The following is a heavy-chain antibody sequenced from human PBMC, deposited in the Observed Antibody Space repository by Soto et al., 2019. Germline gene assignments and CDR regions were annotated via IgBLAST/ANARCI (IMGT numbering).Heavy chain of an antibody. CDR3: ARSLEQWLIYYYGMDV. CDR2: IIPIFGTA. Sequence: GXSVKVSFKAAGGTFSSYSLSLVRHTPGQGLEWMGGIIPIFGTANYAQKSQGRVTITADESTSTAYMELSSLRSEDTAVYYCARSLEQWLIYYYGMDVWGQGTTVTVSS. CDR1: GGTFSSYS. V-gene: IGHV1-69*01. D-gene: IGHD6-19*01. J-gene: IGHJ6*02.